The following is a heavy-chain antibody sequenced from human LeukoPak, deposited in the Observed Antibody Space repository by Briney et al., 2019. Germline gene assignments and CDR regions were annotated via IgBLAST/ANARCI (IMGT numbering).Heavy chain of an antibody. J-gene: IGHJ4*02. CDR3: ARWDSSGWYPFDY. CDR1: GGSFSGYY. V-gene: IGHV4-34*01. Sequence: SETLSLTCAVYGGSFSGYYWSWLRQPPGKGLEWIGEINHSGSTNYNPSLKSRVTISVDTSKNQFSLKLSSVTAADTAVYYCARWDSSGWYPFDYWGQGTLVTVSS. CDR2: INHSGST. D-gene: IGHD6-19*01.